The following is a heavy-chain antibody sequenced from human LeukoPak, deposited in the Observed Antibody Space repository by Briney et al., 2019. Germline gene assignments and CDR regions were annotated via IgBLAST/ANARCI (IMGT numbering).Heavy chain of an antibody. CDR1: GFTFSDYY. CDR3: AKELFYSNHFDY. Sequence: GGSLRLSCAASGFTFSDYYMSWIRQAPGKGLEWVSYINSSGSTIYYADSVKGRFTISRDNSKNTLYLQMNSLRAEDTAVYYCAKELFYSNHFDYWGQGTLVTVSS. CDR2: INSSGSTI. D-gene: IGHD4-11*01. J-gene: IGHJ4*02. V-gene: IGHV3-11*01.